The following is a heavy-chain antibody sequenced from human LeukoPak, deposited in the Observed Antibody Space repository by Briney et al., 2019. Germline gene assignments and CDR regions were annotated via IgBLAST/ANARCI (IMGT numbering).Heavy chain of an antibody. J-gene: IGHJ4*02. CDR3: ARVGSSGWEDY. V-gene: IGHV3-72*01. D-gene: IGHD6-19*01. CDR1: GFTFIDHY. Sequence: GGSLRLSCAASGFTFIDHYMDWVRQAPGKGLEWVGRIRNKPNSYTTEYAASVKGRFTISRDDSKNSLYLQINSLKIEDTAVYYCARVGSSGWEDYWGQGTLVTVSS. CDR2: IRNKPNSYTT.